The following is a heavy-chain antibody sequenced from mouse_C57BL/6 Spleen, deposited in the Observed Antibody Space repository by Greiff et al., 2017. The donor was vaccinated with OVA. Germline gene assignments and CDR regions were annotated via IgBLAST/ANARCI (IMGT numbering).Heavy chain of an antibody. Sequence: QVQLKQPGAELVMPGASVKLSCKASGYTFTSYGMHWVKQRPGQGLEWIGEIDPSASYTNYNQKFKGKSTLTVDKSSSTAYLQLSSLTSEDSAVYYCARVSGRNAMDYWGQGTSVTVSS. CDR2: IDPSASYT. D-gene: IGHD4-1*01. V-gene: IGHV1-69*01. CDR3: ARVSGRNAMDY. CDR1: GYTFTSYG. J-gene: IGHJ4*01.